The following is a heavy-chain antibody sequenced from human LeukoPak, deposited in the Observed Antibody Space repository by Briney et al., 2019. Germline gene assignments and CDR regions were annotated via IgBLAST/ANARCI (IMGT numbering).Heavy chain of an antibody. D-gene: IGHD3-10*01. Sequence: SETLSLTCTVSGGSISTSSYYRGWIRQPPGKGLECIGNIYYSGSTYYNPSLKSRVTISVDTSKNQLSLKLSAVTAADTAVYYCASVRRGFGESSKYYSYYYMDVWGNGTTVPIS. CDR2: IYYSGST. CDR3: ASVRRGFGESSKYYSYYYMDV. V-gene: IGHV4-39*01. J-gene: IGHJ6*03. CDR1: GGSISTSSYY.